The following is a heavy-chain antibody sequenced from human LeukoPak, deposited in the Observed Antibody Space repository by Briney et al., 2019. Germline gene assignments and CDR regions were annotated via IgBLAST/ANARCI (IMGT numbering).Heavy chain of an antibody. V-gene: IGHV3-30*18. J-gene: IGHJ4*02. D-gene: IGHD3-10*01. CDR2: ISYDGSNK. CDR1: GFTFSRYG. Sequence: GGSLRLSCAASGFTFSRYGIHWVRQAPGKGLEWVAVISYDGSNKYYADSVKGRFTISRDNSKNTLYLQMNSLRAEDTAVYYCAKAEDRELLWFGESLDYWGQGTLVTVSS. CDR3: AKAEDRELLWFGESLDY.